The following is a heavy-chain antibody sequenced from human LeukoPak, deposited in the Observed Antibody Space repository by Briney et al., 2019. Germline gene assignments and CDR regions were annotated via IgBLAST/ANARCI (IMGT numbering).Heavy chain of an antibody. CDR3: ARVPTYYYDSSGPYYYYYMDV. J-gene: IGHJ6*03. CDR2: IYYSGST. V-gene: IGHV4-31*03. D-gene: IGHD3-22*01. CDR1: GGSISSGGYY. Sequence: PSETLSLTCTVSGGSISSGGYYWSWIRQHPGKGLEWIGYIYYSGSTYYNPSIKSRVTISVDTSKNQFSLKLSSMTAADTAVYYCARVPTYYYDSSGPYYYYYMDVWGKGTTVTVSS.